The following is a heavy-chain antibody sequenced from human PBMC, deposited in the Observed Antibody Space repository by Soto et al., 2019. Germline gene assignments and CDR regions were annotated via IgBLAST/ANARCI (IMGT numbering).Heavy chain of an antibody. CDR1: GGSISSYY. CDR2: IYYSGST. D-gene: IGHD2-8*02. CDR3: ARDLGTGGLDV. J-gene: IGHJ6*02. V-gene: IGHV4-59*12. Sequence: SETLSLTCTVSGGSISSYYWSWIRQPPGKGLEWIGYIYYSGSTNYNPSLKSRVTVSIDTSKNQFSLQLISVTAADTAVYFCARDLGTGGLDVWGQGTTVT.